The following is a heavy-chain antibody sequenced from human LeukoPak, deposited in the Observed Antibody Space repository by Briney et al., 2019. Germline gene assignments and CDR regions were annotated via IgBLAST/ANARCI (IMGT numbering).Heavy chain of an antibody. V-gene: IGHV4-39*01. Sequence: PSETLSLTCTVYSGSISSSSYYWGWIRQPPGKGLEWIGSIYYSGSTYYNPSLKSRVTISVDTSKNQFSLKLSSVTAADTAVYYCRGIVAAAGDYWGQGTLVTVSS. J-gene: IGHJ4*02. D-gene: IGHD6-13*01. CDR1: SGSISSSSYY. CDR3: RGIVAAAGDY. CDR2: IYYSGST.